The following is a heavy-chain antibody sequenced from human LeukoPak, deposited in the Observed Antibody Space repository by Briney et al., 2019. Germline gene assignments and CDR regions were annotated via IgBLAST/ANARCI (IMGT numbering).Heavy chain of an antibody. J-gene: IGHJ4*02. CDR3: AKSWYYYDSSGPNY. Sequence: GVSLRLFCAASGFTLSSYAMSGVRQARGKGLEGVSAISGSGGSTYYADSVRGRFTIPGDNSKNTLHLQMNSLRAEDTGVYYCAKSWYYYDSSGPNYWGQGTLVTVSS. CDR2: ISGSGGST. D-gene: IGHD3-22*01. CDR1: GFTLSSYA. V-gene: IGHV3-23*01.